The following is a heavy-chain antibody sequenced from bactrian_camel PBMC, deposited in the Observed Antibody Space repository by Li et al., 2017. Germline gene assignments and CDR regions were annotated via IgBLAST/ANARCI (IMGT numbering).Heavy chain of an antibody. Sequence: HVQLVESGGGYVQPGGSLRLSCAASGFIFSSYWMYWVRQAPGKGLEWVSAIVNGDRTTYADSVKGRFTISRDNAKTTVYLQMNSLKSEDTALYYCATDWPSPGGGDWYFRIGQLGQGTQVTVS. CDR2: IVNGDRT. CDR1: GFIFSSYW. J-gene: IGHJ4*01. V-gene: IGHV3S1*01. D-gene: IGHD1*01.